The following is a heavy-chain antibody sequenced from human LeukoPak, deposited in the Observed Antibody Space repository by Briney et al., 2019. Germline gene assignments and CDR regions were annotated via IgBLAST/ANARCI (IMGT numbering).Heavy chain of an antibody. CDR3: ARGSSGWYRPYYYGMDV. CDR1: GFTFSSYW. CDR2: IKQDGSEK. D-gene: IGHD6-19*01. Sequence: PGGSLRLSCAASGFTFSSYWMSWVRQAPGKGLEWVANIKQDGSEKYYVDSVKGRFTISRDNAKNSLYLQMNSLWAEDTAVYYCARGSSGWYRPYYYGMDVWGQGTTVTVSS. V-gene: IGHV3-7*03. J-gene: IGHJ6*02.